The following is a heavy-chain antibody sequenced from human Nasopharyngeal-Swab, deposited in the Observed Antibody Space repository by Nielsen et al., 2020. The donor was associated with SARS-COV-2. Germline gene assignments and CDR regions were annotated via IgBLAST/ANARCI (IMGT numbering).Heavy chain of an antibody. CDR3: ARDLRLAVAGTDWFDP. D-gene: IGHD6-13*01. CDR1: GFTFSSYA. Sequence: GESLKISCAASGFTFSSYAMSWVRQAPGKGLEWVSAISGSGGSTYYADSVKGRFTISRDNSKNTLYLQMNSLRVEDTAVYYCARDLRLAVAGTDWFDPWGQGTLVTVSS. J-gene: IGHJ5*02. V-gene: IGHV3-23*01. CDR2: ISGSGGST.